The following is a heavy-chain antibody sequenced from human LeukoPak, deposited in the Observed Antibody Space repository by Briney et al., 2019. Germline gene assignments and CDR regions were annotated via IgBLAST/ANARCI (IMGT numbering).Heavy chain of an antibody. CDR1: GFTFSSYE. D-gene: IGHD2-21*02. J-gene: IGHJ3*02. V-gene: IGHV3-48*03. Sequence: GGSLRLSCAASGFTFSSYEMNWVRQAPGKGLEWVSYISSSGSTIYYADSVKGRFTISRDNAKNSLYLQMNSLRAEDTAVYYCASPLAYCGGDCHIDAFDIWGQGTMVTASS. CDR3: ASPLAYCGGDCHIDAFDI. CDR2: ISSSGSTI.